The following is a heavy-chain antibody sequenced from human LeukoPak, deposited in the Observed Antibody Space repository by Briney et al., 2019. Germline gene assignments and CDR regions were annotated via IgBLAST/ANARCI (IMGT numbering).Heavy chain of an antibody. Sequence: GGSLRLSCAASGFTFSGSAMHWVRQASGKGLEWVGRIRSKANSYATAYAASVKGRFTISRDDSKNTAYLQMNSLKTEDTAVYYCTRHGSVAGFSSGIYYGMDVWGQGTTVTVSS. D-gene: IGHD6-19*01. CDR1: GFTFSGSA. V-gene: IGHV3-73*01. CDR3: TRHGSVAGFSSGIYYGMDV. CDR2: IRSKANSYAT. J-gene: IGHJ6*02.